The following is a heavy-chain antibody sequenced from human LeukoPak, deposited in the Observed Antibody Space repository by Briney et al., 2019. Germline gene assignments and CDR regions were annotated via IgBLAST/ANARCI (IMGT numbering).Heavy chain of an antibody. Sequence: ASVTVSCTASGYTFTSYGISWVRQAPGQGLEWMGWISAYNGNTNYAQKLQGRVTMTTDTSTSTAYMELRSLRSDDTAVYYCASLVGATVFDYWGQGTLVTVSS. D-gene: IGHD1-26*01. J-gene: IGHJ4*02. CDR3: ASLVGATVFDY. CDR1: GYTFTSYG. V-gene: IGHV1-18*01. CDR2: ISAYNGNT.